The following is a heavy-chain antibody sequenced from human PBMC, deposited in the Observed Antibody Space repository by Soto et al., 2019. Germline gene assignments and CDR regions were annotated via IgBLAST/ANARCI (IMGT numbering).Heavy chain of an antibody. J-gene: IGHJ4*02. CDR2: ISFDGSNK. V-gene: IGHV3-30-3*01. D-gene: IGHD1-26*01. CDR3: ARAKSGSYHWSGYFDY. Sequence: ESGGGVVQPGRSLRLSCAASGFTFTSYTIHWVRQAPGKGLEWVAVISFDGSNKYYADSVKGRFTISRDNSKNTLYLQVNSLRVEDTAVYFCARAKSGSYHWSGYFDYWGQGTLVTVSS. CDR1: GFTFTSYT.